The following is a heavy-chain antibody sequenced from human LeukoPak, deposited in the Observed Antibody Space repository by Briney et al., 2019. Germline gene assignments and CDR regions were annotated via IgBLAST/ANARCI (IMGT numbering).Heavy chain of an antibody. D-gene: IGHD3-10*01. CDR3: AARYGSASFY. J-gene: IGHJ4*02. V-gene: IGHV3-23*01. CDR1: GFTFSSYA. CDR2: IGGSGGST. Sequence: PGGSLRLSCAASGFTFSSYAMSWVRQAPGKGLEWVSVIGGSGGSTNYADSVKGWFTVSRDNSKNTLSLQMSSLRAEDTAVYYCAARYGSASFYWGQGTLVTVSS.